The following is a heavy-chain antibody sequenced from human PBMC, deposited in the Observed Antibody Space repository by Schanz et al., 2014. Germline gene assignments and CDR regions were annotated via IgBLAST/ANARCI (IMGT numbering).Heavy chain of an antibody. Sequence: QVQLVESGGGVVQPGGSLRLSCAASGFTFSSYGMHWVRQAPGKGLEWVAFTRPDGSNKYYADSVKGRFTISRDNSKNTLYLQMNSLTAEATAVYYCAKDKRGRSSWFFDYWGQGTLVTVSS. J-gene: IGHJ4*02. CDR3: AKDKRGRSSWFFDY. CDR1: GFTFSSYG. CDR2: TRPDGSNK. V-gene: IGHV3-30*02. D-gene: IGHD6-13*01.